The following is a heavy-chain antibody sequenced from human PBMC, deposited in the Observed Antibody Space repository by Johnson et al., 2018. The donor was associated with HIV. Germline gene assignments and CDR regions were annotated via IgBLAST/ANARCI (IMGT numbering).Heavy chain of an antibody. Sequence: VQVVESGGGVVQPGRSLRLSCAASGFTFSSYAMHWVRQAPGKGLEWVAVISYDGSNKYYADSVKGRFTISRDNSKNTLYLQMNSLRAEDTAGYYCAKGMGQWLARGAFDLWGRGTMVTVSS. J-gene: IGHJ3*01. CDR3: AKGMGQWLARGAFDL. CDR2: ISYDGSNK. CDR1: GFTFSSYA. D-gene: IGHD6-19*01. V-gene: IGHV3-30-3*01.